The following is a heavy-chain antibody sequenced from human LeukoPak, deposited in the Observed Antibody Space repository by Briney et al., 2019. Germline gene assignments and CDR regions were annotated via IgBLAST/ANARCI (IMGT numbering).Heavy chain of an antibody. J-gene: IGHJ4*02. CDR3: ARLQWLSTPFFDY. CDR1: GASISSGSYY. CDR2: VYTSGST. V-gene: IGHV4-61*02. D-gene: IGHD6-19*01. Sequence: SQTLSLTCTVSGASISSGSYYWSWIRQPAGKGLEWIGRVYTSGSTNYNPSLKSRVNISLDTPKNQFSLKLISVTAADTAVYFCARLQWLSTPFFDYWGQGTLVTVSS.